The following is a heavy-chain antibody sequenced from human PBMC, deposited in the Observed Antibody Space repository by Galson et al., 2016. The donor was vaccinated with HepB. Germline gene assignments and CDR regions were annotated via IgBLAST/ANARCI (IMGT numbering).Heavy chain of an antibody. Sequence: SLRLSCAASGFTFSSYSMNWVRQAPGKGLEWVSSISSSSSYIYYADSVKGRFTISRDNAKNSLYLQMNSLRDEDTAVYYCARDWIPYYYYGMDVWGQGTTVTVSS. D-gene: IGHD5-18*01. V-gene: IGHV3-21*01. CDR3: ARDWIPYYYYGMDV. J-gene: IGHJ6*02. CDR1: GFTFSSYS. CDR2: ISSSSSYI.